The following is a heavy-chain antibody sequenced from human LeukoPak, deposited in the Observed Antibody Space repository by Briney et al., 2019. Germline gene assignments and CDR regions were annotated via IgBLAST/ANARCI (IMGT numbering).Heavy chain of an antibody. V-gene: IGHV3-43*02. J-gene: IGHJ3*02. D-gene: IGHD6-13*01. CDR3: AKDYSSSWYYAFDI. Sequence: GGSPRLSCAAPGFTFDDYAMHWVRQAPGKGLEWVSLISGDGGSTYYADSVKGRFTISRDNSKNSLYLQMNSLRTEDTALYYCAKDYSSSWYYAFDIWGQGTMVTVSS. CDR1: GFTFDDYA. CDR2: ISGDGGST.